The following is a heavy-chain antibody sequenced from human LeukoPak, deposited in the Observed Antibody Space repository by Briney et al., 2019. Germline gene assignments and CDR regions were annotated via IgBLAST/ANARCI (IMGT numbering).Heavy chain of an antibody. CDR2: IYYSGST. V-gene: IGHV4-59*11. Sequence: SETLSLTCTVSGGSISSHYWSWIRQPPGKGLEWIGYIYYSGSTNYSPSLKSRVTISVDTSKNQFSLKLSSVTAADTAVYYCARTPRGSSWEIYYMDVWGKGTTVTVSS. J-gene: IGHJ6*03. D-gene: IGHD6-13*01. CDR1: GGSISSHY. CDR3: ARTPRGSSWEIYYMDV.